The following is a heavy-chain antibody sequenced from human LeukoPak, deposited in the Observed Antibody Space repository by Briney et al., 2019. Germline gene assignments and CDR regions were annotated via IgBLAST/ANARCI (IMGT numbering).Heavy chain of an antibody. CDR3: AKGTYYYDSSGSTTTGFFDY. J-gene: IGHJ4*02. CDR2: ISGSSGST. D-gene: IGHD3-22*01. Sequence: GGSLRLSCAASGFTFTNYAMSWVRQAPGKGLEWVSGISGSSGSTYYADSVKGRFTISRDNSKNTLYLQMNSLRAEDAAVYYCAKGTYYYDSSGSTTTGFFDYWGQGTLVTVSS. V-gene: IGHV3-23*01. CDR1: GFTFTNYA.